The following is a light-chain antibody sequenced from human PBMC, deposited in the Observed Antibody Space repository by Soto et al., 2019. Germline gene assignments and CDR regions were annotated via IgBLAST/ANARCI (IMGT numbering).Light chain of an antibody. J-gene: IGKJ5*01. CDR1: QSVGSR. CDR3: QQYHTWPPIT. Sequence: IVLTQSPATLSVSPGERATLSCRASQSVGSRVAWYQQKFGQPPRLLIYETSTRANGIPARFSGSGSGTDFTLSISSLQPGDVGIYSCQQYHTWPPITFGQGTRLEIK. CDR2: ETS. V-gene: IGKV3-15*01.